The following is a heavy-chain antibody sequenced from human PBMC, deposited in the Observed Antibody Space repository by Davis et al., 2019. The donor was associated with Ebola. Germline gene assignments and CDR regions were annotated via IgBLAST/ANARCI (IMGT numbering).Heavy chain of an antibody. Sequence: MPGGSLRLSCTVSGGSISSYYWSWIRQPPGKGLEWIGYIYYSGSTNYNPSLKSRVTISVDTSKNQFSLKLSSVTAADTAVYYCARLNSKDFWSGYYASNGMDVWGQGTTVTVSS. V-gene: IGHV4-59*08. CDR2: IYYSGST. CDR3: ARLNSKDFWSGYYASNGMDV. D-gene: IGHD3-3*01. CDR1: GGSISSYY. J-gene: IGHJ6*02.